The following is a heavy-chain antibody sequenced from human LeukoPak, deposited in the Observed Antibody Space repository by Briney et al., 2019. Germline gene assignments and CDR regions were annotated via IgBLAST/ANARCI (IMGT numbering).Heavy chain of an antibody. V-gene: IGHV1-2*04. D-gene: IGHD2-2*01. Sequence: ASVKVSCKASGYTFTGYYMHWVRQAPGQGLEWMGWINPNSGGTNYAQKFQGWVTMTRGTSISTAYLQWSSLKASDTAMYYCARLQTHVVVPAAAFDPWGQGTLVTVSS. CDR3: ARLQTHVVVPAAAFDP. J-gene: IGHJ5*02. CDR1: GYTFTGYY. CDR2: INPNSGGT.